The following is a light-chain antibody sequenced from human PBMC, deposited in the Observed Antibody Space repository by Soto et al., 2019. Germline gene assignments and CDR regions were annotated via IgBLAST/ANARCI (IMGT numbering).Light chain of an antibody. CDR1: SSDVGGYNY. Sequence: QSVLTQPASVSGSPGQSITISCTGTSSDVGGYNYVSWYQQHPGKAPKLMIYEVSNRPSGVSNRFSGSKSGNTASLTISGLQAEDQANYYCSPYTTSNTPLYVFGTGTKATVL. CDR3: SPYTTSNTPLYV. CDR2: EVS. V-gene: IGLV2-14*01. J-gene: IGLJ1*01.